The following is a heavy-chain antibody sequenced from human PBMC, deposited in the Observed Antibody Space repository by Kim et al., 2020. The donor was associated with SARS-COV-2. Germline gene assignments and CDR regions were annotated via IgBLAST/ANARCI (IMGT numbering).Heavy chain of an antibody. CDR3: ARVAKDPYYYYGMDV. V-gene: IGHV3-11*05. Sequence: GGSLRLSCAASGFTFSDYYMSWIRQAPGKGLEWVSYISSSSSYTNYADSVKGRFTISRDNAKNSLYLQMNSLRAEDTAVYYCARVAKDPYYYYGMDVWGQGTTVTVSS. J-gene: IGHJ6*02. CDR2: ISSSSSYT. CDR1: GFTFSDYY.